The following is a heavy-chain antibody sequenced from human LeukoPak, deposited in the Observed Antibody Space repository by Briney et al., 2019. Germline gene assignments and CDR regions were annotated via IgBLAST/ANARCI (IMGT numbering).Heavy chain of an antibody. D-gene: IGHD6-19*01. CDR1: GYTFTSYA. J-gene: IGHJ4*02. CDR3: ARRSDSSGWYAFDY. CDR2: INAGNGNT. V-gene: IGHV1-3*01. Sequence: ASVKVSCKASGYTFTSYAMHWVRQAPGQRLEWMGWINAGNGNTKYSQKFQGRVTITRDTSASTAYMELSSLRSEDTAVYYCARRSDSSGWYAFDYWGQGTLVTVSS.